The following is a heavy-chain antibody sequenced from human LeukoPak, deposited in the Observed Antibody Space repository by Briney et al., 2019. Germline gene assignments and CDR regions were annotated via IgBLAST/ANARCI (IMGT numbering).Heavy chain of an antibody. Sequence: GGALRLSCAASGSTFGYYWRHWVRQAPGKGLVWVSRMNSDGGSTGYADFVKGRFTISRDNARNTLYLQMNSLRDEDKAVYYWARGFGCSGNNCSPRAFDYWGQGTLVTASS. V-gene: IGHV3-74*01. CDR1: GSTFGYYW. D-gene: IGHD2-15*01. CDR3: ARGFGCSGNNCSPRAFDY. J-gene: IGHJ4*02. CDR2: MNSDGGST.